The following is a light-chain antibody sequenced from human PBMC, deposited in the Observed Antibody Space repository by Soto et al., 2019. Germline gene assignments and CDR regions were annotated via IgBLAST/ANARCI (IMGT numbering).Light chain of an antibody. CDR1: QSVGTY. Sequence: LTQSPATLSLTPGERATLSCRASQSVGTYLAWYQQKPGQAPRLLIYDASNRATDIPARFSGSGSGTDFTLTISSLEPEDFAVYYCQQRSNWPPFGQGTRLEI. CDR3: QQRSNWPP. CDR2: DAS. J-gene: IGKJ5*01. V-gene: IGKV3-11*01.